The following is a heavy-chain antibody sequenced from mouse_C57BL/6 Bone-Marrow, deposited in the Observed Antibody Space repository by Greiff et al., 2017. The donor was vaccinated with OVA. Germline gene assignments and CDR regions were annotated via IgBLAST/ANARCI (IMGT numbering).Heavy chain of an antibody. CDR1: GFTFSDYG. D-gene: IGHD2-4*01. Sequence: EVQLVESGGGLVQPGGSLKLSCAASGFTFSDYGMAWVRQAPRKGPEWVAFISNLAYSIYYADTVTGRFTISRENAKNTLYLEMSSLRSEDTAMYYCARRFYYDYGGYFDVWGTGTTVTVSS. V-gene: IGHV5-15*01. CDR3: ARRFYYDYGGYFDV. CDR2: ISNLAYSI. J-gene: IGHJ1*03.